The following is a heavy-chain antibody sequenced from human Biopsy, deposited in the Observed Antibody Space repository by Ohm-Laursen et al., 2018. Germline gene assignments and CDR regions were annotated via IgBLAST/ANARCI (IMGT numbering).Heavy chain of an antibody. CDR3: TRDTTYYAGTTYYDALDV. Sequence: SLRLSCAASGFTFSDYCMGWVRQAPGKGLEWVANIKRDGSQSNHADSVKGRFTISRDNTKNSLYLQMNSLRAEDTAVYYCTRDTTYYAGTTYYDALDVWGQGTTVTVSS. V-gene: IGHV3-7*01. CDR2: IKRDGSQS. CDR1: GFTFSDYC. D-gene: IGHD2/OR15-2a*01. J-gene: IGHJ3*01.